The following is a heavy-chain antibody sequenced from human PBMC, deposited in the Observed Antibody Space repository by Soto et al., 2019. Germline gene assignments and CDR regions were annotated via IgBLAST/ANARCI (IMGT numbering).Heavy chain of an antibody. J-gene: IGHJ6*02. V-gene: IGHV3-23*01. Sequence: EVHLLESGGGLVQPGGSLRLSCAASGFTFSNYAMTWVRQAPGKGLEWVSVISGTGGGTNNADSAKGRFTTSRDNYKNTLYLQMNSRRAEDTAVYYCAKRAFYGSGMPNYYGMDVWGQGTAVTVSS. CDR3: AKRAFYGSGMPNYYGMDV. CDR2: ISGTGGGT. CDR1: GFTFSNYA. D-gene: IGHD3-10*01.